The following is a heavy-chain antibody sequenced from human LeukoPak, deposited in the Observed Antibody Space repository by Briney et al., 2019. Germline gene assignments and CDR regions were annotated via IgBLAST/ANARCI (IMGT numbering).Heavy chain of an antibody. CDR1: GFTFSSYS. CDR2: ISSSSSYI. CDR3: ARARTRNDLALDY. Sequence: KAGGSLRLSCAASGFTFSSYSMNWVRQAPGKGLEWVSSISSSSSYIYYADSVKGRFTISRDDAKNSLYLQMNSLRAEDTAVYYCARARTRNDLALDYWGQGTLVTVSS. J-gene: IGHJ4*02. V-gene: IGHV3-21*01. D-gene: IGHD1-1*01.